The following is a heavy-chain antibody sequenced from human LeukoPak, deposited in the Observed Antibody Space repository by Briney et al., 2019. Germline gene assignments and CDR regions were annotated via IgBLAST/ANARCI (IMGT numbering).Heavy chain of an antibody. CDR1: GFTFDDYA. V-gene: IGHV3-9*01. Sequence: PGGSLRLSCAASGFTFDDYAMHWVRQAPGKGLEWVSGISWNSGGIGYADSVKGRFTISRDNAKNSLYLQMNSLRAEDTAVYYCARDYGGSSPFDYWGQGTLVTVSS. CDR2: ISWNSGGI. CDR3: ARDYGGSSPFDY. J-gene: IGHJ4*02. D-gene: IGHD4-23*01.